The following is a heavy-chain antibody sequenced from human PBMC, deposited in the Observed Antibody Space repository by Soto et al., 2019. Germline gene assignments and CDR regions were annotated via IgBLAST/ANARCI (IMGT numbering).Heavy chain of an antibody. J-gene: IGHJ4*02. CDR1: GGSISSSDYY. Sequence: SETLSLTCSVTGGSISSSDYYWVWIRQPPGKGLEWIVSILHTGSTYYNPSLESRVTISVDTSKNQFSLQLSSVTAADTAVYYCARSPWLRTSNSSHSWGTGTLVTVSS. D-gene: IGHD5-12*01. CDR3: ARSPWLRTSNSSHS. V-gene: IGHV4-39*01. CDR2: ILHTGST.